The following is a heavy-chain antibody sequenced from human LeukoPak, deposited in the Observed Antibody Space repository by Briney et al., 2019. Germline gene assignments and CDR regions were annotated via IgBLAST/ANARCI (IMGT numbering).Heavy chain of an antibody. J-gene: IGHJ4*02. D-gene: IGHD3-22*01. CDR1: GGSFSNSY. Sequence: PSETLSLTCAVYGGSFSNSYWSWIRQPPGKGLEWIGEINHNGRTYYNPSLKSRVTISVDTPKSQFSLKLTSVTAADTAVYYCARDRYYYDSSGYYYIDYWGQGTLVTVSS. CDR3: ARDRYYYDSSGYYYIDY. V-gene: IGHV4-34*01. CDR2: INHNGRT.